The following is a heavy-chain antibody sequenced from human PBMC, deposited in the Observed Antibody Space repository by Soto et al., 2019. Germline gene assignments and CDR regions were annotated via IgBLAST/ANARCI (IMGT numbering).Heavy chain of an antibody. Sequence: EVQLVESGGGLVQPGGSLRLSCAASGLTFSNYWMHWVRQAPGKGLVWVSRISSDGSGTSYADSVKGRFTISRDEAKKTLYLQMNSLRAEDTAVYYCATVFDYWGQGTLVTVSS. V-gene: IGHV3-74*01. CDR3: ATVFDY. CDR2: ISSDGSGT. J-gene: IGHJ4*02. CDR1: GLTFSNYW.